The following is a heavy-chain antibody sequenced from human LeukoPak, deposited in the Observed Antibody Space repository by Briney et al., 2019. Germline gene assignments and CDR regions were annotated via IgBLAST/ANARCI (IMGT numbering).Heavy chain of an antibody. CDR2: IWYGGSNK. CDR3: AKDRGSSGVMDV. V-gene: IGHV3-30*02. D-gene: IGHD6-6*01. Sequence: PGGSLRLSSAASGFTFSSYGMHWVRQAPGKGLEWEAVIWYGGSNKYYADSVKGRFTISRDNSKNTLYLQMNSLRAEDTAVYYCAKDRGSSGVMDVWAKGTTVTVSS. CDR1: GFTFSSYG. J-gene: IGHJ6*03.